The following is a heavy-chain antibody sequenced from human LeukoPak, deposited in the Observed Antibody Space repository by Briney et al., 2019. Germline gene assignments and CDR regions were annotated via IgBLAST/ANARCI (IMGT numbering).Heavy chain of an antibody. D-gene: IGHD1-1*01. CDR3: AREGTSGTHLNWFDP. CDR1: GGSTSSGDYY. V-gene: IGHV4-61*08. Sequence: SQTLSLTCTVSGGSTSSGDYYWSWIRQPPGKGLEWIGHIYGSGSTNYNPSLKSRVTLSVDTSKNQFSLKLSSVTAADTAVYYCAREGTSGTHLNWFDPWGQGTLVTVSS. J-gene: IGHJ5*02. CDR2: IYGSGST.